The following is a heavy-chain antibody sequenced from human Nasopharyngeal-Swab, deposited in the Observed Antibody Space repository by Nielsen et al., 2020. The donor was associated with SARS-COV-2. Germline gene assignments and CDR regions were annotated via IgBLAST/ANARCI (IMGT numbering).Heavy chain of an antibody. Sequence: SETLSLTCAVYGGPFSGYYWSWIRQPPGKGLEWIGEINHSGSTNYNPSLKSRVTISVDTSKNQFSLKLSSVTAADTAVYYCARGVTMVRGVIRKAGDYFDYWGQGTLVTVSS. J-gene: IGHJ4*02. CDR1: GGPFSGYY. CDR3: ARGVTMVRGVIRKAGDYFDY. V-gene: IGHV4-34*01. CDR2: INHSGST. D-gene: IGHD3-10*01.